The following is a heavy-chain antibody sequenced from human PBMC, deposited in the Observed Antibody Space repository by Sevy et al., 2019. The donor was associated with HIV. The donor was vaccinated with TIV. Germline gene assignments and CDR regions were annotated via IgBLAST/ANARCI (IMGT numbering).Heavy chain of an antibody. CDR3: AKDGSSPTLWSGYYRTTYYYYGMDV. V-gene: IGHV3-23*01. Sequence: GGSLRLSCAASGFTFSSYAMSWVRQAPGKGLEWVSAISGSGGSTYYADSVKGRFTISRDNSKNTLYLQMNSLRAEDTAVYYCAKDGSSPTLWSGYYRTTYYYYGMDVWGQGTTVTVSS. D-gene: IGHD3-3*01. J-gene: IGHJ6*02. CDR1: GFTFSSYA. CDR2: ISGSGGST.